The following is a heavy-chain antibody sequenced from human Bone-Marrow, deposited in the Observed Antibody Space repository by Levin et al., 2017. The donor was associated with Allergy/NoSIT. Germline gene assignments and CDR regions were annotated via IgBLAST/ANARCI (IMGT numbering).Heavy chain of an antibody. V-gene: IGHV3-72*01. CDR1: GFTFSDHY. CDR2: IKNQANSYTT. J-gene: IGHJ6*03. Sequence: GGSLRLSCAASGFTFSDHYMDWVRQAPGKGLEWVGRIKNQANSYTTLYATSVQGRFTISRDDSNSLLYLQMNSLRTEDTAVYYCVRLSRGYVYFYMDVWGRGTTVTVSS. CDR3: VRLSRGYVYFYMDV. D-gene: IGHD6-25*01.